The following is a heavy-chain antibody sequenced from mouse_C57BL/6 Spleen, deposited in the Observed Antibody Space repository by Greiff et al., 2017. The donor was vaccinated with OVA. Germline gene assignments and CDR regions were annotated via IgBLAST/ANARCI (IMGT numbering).Heavy chain of an antibody. CDR2: IHPNSGST. Sequence: QVQLQQPGAELVKPGASVKLSCKASGYTFTSYWMHWVKQRPGQGLEWIGMIHPNSGSTNYNEKFKSKATLTVDKSSSTAYMQLSSLTSEDSAVYYCAREGLYYDYDDYWGQGTTLTVSS. V-gene: IGHV1-64*01. J-gene: IGHJ2*01. D-gene: IGHD2-4*01. CDR3: AREGLYYDYDDY. CDR1: GYTFTSYW.